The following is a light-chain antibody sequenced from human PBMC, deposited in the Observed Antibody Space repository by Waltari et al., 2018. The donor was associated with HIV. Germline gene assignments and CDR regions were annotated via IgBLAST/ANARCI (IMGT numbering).Light chain of an antibody. CDR1: SSNIGSNT. J-gene: IGLJ3*02. Sequence: QSVLTQPPSASGTPGQRVTISCSGSSSNIGSNTVNWYQQLPGTAPKLLIYSNNQRPSGVPDRFSGSKSGTSASLANSGLQSEDEADYYCAAWDDSLNVNWVFGGGTKLTVL. CDR3: AAWDDSLNVNWV. CDR2: SNN. V-gene: IGLV1-44*01.